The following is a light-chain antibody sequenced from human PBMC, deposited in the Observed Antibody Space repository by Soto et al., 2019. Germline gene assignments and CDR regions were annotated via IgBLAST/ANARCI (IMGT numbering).Light chain of an antibody. CDR2: EVT. CDR3: NSYTSASFYV. CDR1: TSDIAGYNY. Sequence: QSLLAQPAPVSGSPGQSITISCTGTTSDIAGYNYVSWYQQHPGKAPKLLIYEVTSRASGVSHRFSGSKSGNTASLTISGLQAEDEAEYYCNSYTSASFYVFGTGTKVTVL. J-gene: IGLJ1*01. V-gene: IGLV2-14*01.